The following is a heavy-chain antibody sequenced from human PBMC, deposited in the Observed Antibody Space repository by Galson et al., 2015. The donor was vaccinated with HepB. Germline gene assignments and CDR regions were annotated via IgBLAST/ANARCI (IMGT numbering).Heavy chain of an antibody. CDR2: ISYDGSNK. D-gene: IGHD3-22*01. V-gene: IGHV3-30*18. Sequence: SLRLSCAASGFTFSSYGMHWVRQAPGKGLEWVAVISYDGSNKYYADSVKGRFTISRDNSKNTLYLQMNSLRAEDTAVYYCAKDLYYYDSSGYSLGFDYWGQGTLVTVSS. CDR1: GFTFSSYG. CDR3: AKDLYYYDSSGYSLGFDY. J-gene: IGHJ4*02.